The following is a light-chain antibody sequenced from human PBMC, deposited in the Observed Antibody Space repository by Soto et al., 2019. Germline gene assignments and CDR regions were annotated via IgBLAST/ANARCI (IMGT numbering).Light chain of an antibody. CDR2: KTS. CDR3: KQYSSYSRYT. Sequence: IQMTPSPSILSASVGDRVTITCRASQNINSWLAWYQQKPGKAPKLLIYKTSSLESGVPSRFSGSESGTEFTLTISSLQPDDFATYYCKQYSSYSRYTFGQGTKLEIK. J-gene: IGKJ2*01. V-gene: IGKV1-5*03. CDR1: QNINSW.